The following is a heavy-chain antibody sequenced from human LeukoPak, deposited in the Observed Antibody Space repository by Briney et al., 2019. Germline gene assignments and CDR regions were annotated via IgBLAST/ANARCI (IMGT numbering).Heavy chain of an antibody. Sequence: SETLSLTCTVSGGSISSYYWSWIRQPPGKGLEWIGYIYYSGSTNYNPSLKSRVTISVDTSKNQFSLKLSSVTAADTAVYYCARDRDDAFDIWGQGTMVTVSS. CDR3: ARDRDDAFDI. V-gene: IGHV4-59*01. CDR1: GGSISSYY. J-gene: IGHJ3*02. CDR2: IYYSGST.